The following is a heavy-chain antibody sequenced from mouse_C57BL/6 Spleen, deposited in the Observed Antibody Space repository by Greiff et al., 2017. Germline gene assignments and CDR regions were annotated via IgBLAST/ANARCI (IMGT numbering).Heavy chain of an antibody. CDR1: GYTFTSYW. Sequence: QVQLQQPGTELVKPGASVKLSCKASGYTFTSYWMNWVKQRPGKGLEWIGQIYPGDGDTNYNGKFKGKATLTADKSSSTAYMQLSSLTSEDSAVYFCARRRDYSNYFWYFDVWGTGTTVTVAS. D-gene: IGHD2-5*01. CDR2: IYPGDGDT. CDR3: ARRRDYSNYFWYFDV. V-gene: IGHV1-80*01. J-gene: IGHJ1*03.